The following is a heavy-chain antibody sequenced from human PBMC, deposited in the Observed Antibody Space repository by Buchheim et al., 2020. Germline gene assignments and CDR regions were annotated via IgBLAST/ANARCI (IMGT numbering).Heavy chain of an antibody. V-gene: IGHV4-59*01. CDR2: ISHSGST. CDR1: GGPFSSYY. CDR3: ARMDDFWSGYYSTWFDP. Sequence: QVQLQESGPRLVKPSETLSLTCSISGGPFSSYYWTWIRQPPGKGLEWIGYISHSGSTNYNPSLKSRVTISGDMSRNQFSLTLTSVTAADTAIYYCARMDDFWSGYYSTWFDPWGQGTL. D-gene: IGHD3-3*01. J-gene: IGHJ5*02.